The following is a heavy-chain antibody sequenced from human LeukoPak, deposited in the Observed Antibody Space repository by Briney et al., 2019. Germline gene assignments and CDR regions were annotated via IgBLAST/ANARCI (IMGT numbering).Heavy chain of an antibody. V-gene: IGHV4-4*07. CDR1: GGSISSYY. J-gene: IGHJ4*02. CDR3: ARDRGTWNDDGFDY. D-gene: IGHD1-1*01. Sequence: PSETLSLTCTVSGGSISSYYWSWIRQPAGKGLEGIGRIYISGSTNYNPSLKSRVTMSVDTSKNQFSLKLSSVTAADTAVYYCARDRGTWNDDGFDYWGQGTLVTVSS. CDR2: IYISGST.